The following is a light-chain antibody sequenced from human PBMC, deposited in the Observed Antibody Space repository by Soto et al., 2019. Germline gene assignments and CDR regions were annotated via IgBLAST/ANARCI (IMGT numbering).Light chain of an antibody. CDR2: DVT. V-gene: IGLV2-14*03. Sequence: QSVLTQPASVYGSPGQSITISCTGTSSDVGGFNYVSWYQQHPGKAPKLMIYDVTNRPSGVSYRFSGSKSGNTASLTISGLQAEDEADYYCYSYTSSSTYVFGTGTKVTVL. J-gene: IGLJ1*01. CDR3: YSYTSSSTYV. CDR1: SSDVGGFNY.